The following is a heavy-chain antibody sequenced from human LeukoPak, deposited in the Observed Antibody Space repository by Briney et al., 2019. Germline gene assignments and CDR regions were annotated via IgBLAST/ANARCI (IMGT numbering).Heavy chain of an antibody. J-gene: IGHJ4*02. D-gene: IGHD4-23*01. Sequence: GGSLRLSCAASGFTFSSYGMHWVRQAPGKGLVWVSRIDSDGSRTTYAHSVKGRFTISRDNAKNTLYLQMNSLRAEDTAVYYCARTYGGFDYWGQGTLVTVSS. V-gene: IGHV3-74*01. CDR2: IDSDGSRT. CDR3: ARTYGGFDY. CDR1: GFTFSSYG.